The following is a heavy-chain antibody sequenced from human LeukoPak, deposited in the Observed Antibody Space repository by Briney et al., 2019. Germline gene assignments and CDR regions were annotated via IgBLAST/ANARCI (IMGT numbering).Heavy chain of an antibody. D-gene: IGHD6-19*01. CDR3: AREVDSSGWSPFDY. V-gene: IGHV4-59*01. CDR2: IYYSGST. Sequence: SETLSLTCTVSGGSISSYYWSWIRQPPGKGLEWIGYIYYSGSTNYNPSLKSRVTISVDTSKNQFSLKLSSVTAADTAVYYCAREVDSSGWSPFDYWGQGTLVTVSS. J-gene: IGHJ4*02. CDR1: GGSISSYY.